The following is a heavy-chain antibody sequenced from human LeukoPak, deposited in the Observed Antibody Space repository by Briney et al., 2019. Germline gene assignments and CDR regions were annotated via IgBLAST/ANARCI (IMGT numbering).Heavy chain of an antibody. CDR1: GGSISSGGYY. CDR2: IYYSGST. D-gene: IGHD2-21*01. Sequence: PSETLSLTCTVSGGSISSGGYYWSWIRQHPGKGLEWIGYIYYSGSTYYNPSLKSRVTISVDTSKNQFSLKLSSVTAADTAVYYCARGPRGDESGGGYWGQGTLVTVSS. J-gene: IGHJ4*02. CDR3: ARGPRGDESGGGY. V-gene: IGHV4-31*03.